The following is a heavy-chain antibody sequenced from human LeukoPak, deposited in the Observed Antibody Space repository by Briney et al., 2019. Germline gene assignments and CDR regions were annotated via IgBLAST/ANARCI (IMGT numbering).Heavy chain of an antibody. CDR3: AREGSYVRGGDYYNYFDY. J-gene: IGHJ4*02. V-gene: IGHV4-59*01. CDR1: GGSISSYY. D-gene: IGHD2-21*02. CDR2: IYYSGST. Sequence: SETLSLTCTVSGGSISSYYWSWIRQPPGKGLEWIGYIYYSGSTNYNPSLKSRVTISVDTSKNQVSLKLSSVTAADTAVYYCAREGSYVRGGDYYNYFDYWGQGTLVTVSS.